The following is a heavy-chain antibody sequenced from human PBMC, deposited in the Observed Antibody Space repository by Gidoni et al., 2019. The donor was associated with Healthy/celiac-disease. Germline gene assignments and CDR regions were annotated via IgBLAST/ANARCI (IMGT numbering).Heavy chain of an antibody. D-gene: IGHD4-17*01. CDR2: IYYSGST. CDR1: GGSISSYY. V-gene: IGHV4-59*01. Sequence: QVQLQESGPGLVKPSETLSLTCPVSGGSISSYYWSWIRQPPGKGLEWIGYIYYSGSTNYNPSLKSRVTISVDTSKNQFSLKLSSVTAADTAVYYCARIYGGDWYFDLWGRGTLVTVSS. CDR3: ARIYGGDWYFDL. J-gene: IGHJ2*01.